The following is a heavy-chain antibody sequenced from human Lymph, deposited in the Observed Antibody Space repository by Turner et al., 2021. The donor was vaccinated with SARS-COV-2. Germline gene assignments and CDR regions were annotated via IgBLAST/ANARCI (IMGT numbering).Heavy chain of an antibody. Sequence: QLQLQESGPGLVKPSQTLSLPCTVSGGPISSGGYYWSWIRPHPGKGLEWIGYIYYRGSTYYNPSLKSRVTISVDTSKNQFSLKLSSVTAADTAVYYWARDYGGNSNYFGYWGQGTLVTVSS. D-gene: IGHD4-17*01. CDR1: GGPISSGGYY. CDR2: IYYRGST. J-gene: IGHJ4*02. CDR3: ARDYGGNSNYFGY. V-gene: IGHV4-31*03.